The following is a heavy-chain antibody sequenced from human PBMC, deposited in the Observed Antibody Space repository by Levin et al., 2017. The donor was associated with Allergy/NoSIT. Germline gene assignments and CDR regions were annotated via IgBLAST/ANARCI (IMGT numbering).Heavy chain of an antibody. D-gene: IGHD1-1*01. Sequence: GGSLRLSCAASGFTFSSYGMHWVRQAPGKGLEWVAVIWYDGSNKYYADSVKGRFTISRDNSKNTVYLQMNSLRAEDTAVYYCVRRENDYYMDVWGKGTTVTVSS. CDR1: GFTFSSYG. V-gene: IGHV3-33*01. CDR2: IWYDGSNK. CDR3: VRRENDYYMDV. J-gene: IGHJ6*03.